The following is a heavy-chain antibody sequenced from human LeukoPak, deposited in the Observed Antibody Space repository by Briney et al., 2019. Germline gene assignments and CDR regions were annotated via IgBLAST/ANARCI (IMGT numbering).Heavy chain of an antibody. J-gene: IGHJ4*02. D-gene: IGHD5-24*01. Sequence: GGSLRLSCAASGFTFSSYEMNWVRQAPGKGLEWVSYITADGTNKYDADSVKGRFTISRDNAKNSLYLQMNSLRAEDTAVYYCARGRWLPNDYYFDYWGQGTLVTVSS. CDR3: ARGRWLPNDYYFDY. CDR1: GFTFSSYE. CDR2: ITADGTNK. V-gene: IGHV3-48*03.